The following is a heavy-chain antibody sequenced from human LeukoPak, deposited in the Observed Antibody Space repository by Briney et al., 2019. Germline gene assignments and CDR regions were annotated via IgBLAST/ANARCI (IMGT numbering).Heavy chain of an antibody. CDR1: GFTFDDYA. D-gene: IGHD2-15*01. V-gene: IGHV3-9*01. CDR2: ISWNSGSI. CDR3: AKSGVGWRPTVGAFDI. Sequence: PGGSLRLSCAASGFTFDDYAMHWVRQAPGKGLEWVSGISWNSGSIGYADSVKGRFTISRDNAKNSLYLQMNSLRAEDTALYYCAKSGVGWRPTVGAFDIWGQGTMVTVSS. J-gene: IGHJ3*02.